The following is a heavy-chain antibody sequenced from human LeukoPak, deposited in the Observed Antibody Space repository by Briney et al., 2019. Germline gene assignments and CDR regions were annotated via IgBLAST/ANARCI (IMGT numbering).Heavy chain of an antibody. Sequence: GASLRLSCAASGFTFSDYYMSWLRQAPGKGLEWVSYISSGGDTTYYADSVTGRFTISRDNAKNSLYLQMNSLRAEDTAIYYCVPYDYGADYFDYWGQGTLVTVST. CDR3: VPYDYGADYFDY. V-gene: IGHV3-11*01. J-gene: IGHJ4*02. CDR1: GFTFSDYY. D-gene: IGHD4/OR15-4a*01. CDR2: ISSGGDTT.